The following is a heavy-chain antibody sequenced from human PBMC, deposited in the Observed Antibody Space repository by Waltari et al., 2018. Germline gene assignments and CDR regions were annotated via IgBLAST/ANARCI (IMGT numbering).Heavy chain of an antibody. Sequence: QLQLQESGPGLVKPSGTLSLTCAVSGDSMSSNYWWHWVRQSPGKGLEWIGQVHRSGKANYHPSFASRVTVSLDTANYQFSLKMTSATAADTAIYFCARDRGRGLYLDSWGPGTLVTVSP. D-gene: IGHD2-15*01. CDR1: GDSMSSNYW. CDR2: VHRSGKA. CDR3: ARDRGRGLYLDS. V-gene: IGHV4-4*02. J-gene: IGHJ4*02.